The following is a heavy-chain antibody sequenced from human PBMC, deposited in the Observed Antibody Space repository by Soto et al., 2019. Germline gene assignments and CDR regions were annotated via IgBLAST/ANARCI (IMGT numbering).Heavy chain of an antibody. Sequence: PGGSLRLSCAASGFTFSSYWMHWVRQAPGKGLVWVSRINSDGSSTSYADSVKGRFTISRDNAKNTLYLQMNSLRAEDTAVCYCASLKMGVVKNWFDPWGQGTLVTVSS. CDR1: GFTFSSYW. CDR2: INSDGSST. D-gene: IGHD3-3*01. J-gene: IGHJ5*02. V-gene: IGHV3-74*01. CDR3: ASLKMGVVKNWFDP.